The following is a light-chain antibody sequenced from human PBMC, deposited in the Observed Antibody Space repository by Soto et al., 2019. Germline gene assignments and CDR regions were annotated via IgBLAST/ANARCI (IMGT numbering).Light chain of an antibody. J-gene: IGKJ4*01. CDR1: QSVSSY. Sequence: EIVLTQSPATLSLSPGERATLSSRASQSVSSYLAWYQQKPGQAPRLLIYDASNRATGIPARFSGSGSGTDFTLTISSLEPEDFAVYYCQQRSNWPPVTFGGGTKVDIK. CDR2: DAS. CDR3: QQRSNWPPVT. V-gene: IGKV3-11*01.